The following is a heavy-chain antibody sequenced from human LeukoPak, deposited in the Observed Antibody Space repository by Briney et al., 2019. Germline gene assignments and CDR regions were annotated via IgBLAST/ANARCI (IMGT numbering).Heavy chain of an antibody. Sequence: AGGSLRLSCAASGFTFSSYAMSWVRQAPGQGLEWVSAISGSGGSTYYADSVKGRFTISRDNSKNTLYLQMNSLRAEDTAVYYCAKAGKDIVVVPAAIDYWGQGTLVTVSS. J-gene: IGHJ4*02. CDR3: AKAGKDIVVVPAAIDY. D-gene: IGHD2-2*01. V-gene: IGHV3-23*01. CDR1: GFTFSSYA. CDR2: ISGSGGST.